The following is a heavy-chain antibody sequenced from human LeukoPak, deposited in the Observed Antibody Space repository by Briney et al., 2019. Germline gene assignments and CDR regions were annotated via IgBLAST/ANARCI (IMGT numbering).Heavy chain of an antibody. V-gene: IGHV4-34*01. D-gene: IGHD1-26*01. J-gene: IGHJ4*02. Sequence: PSETLSRTGAVYGGSYRGYYWSWIRQPPGKELEWIGEINHSGSTNYNPSLKSRVTISVDTSKNEFSLKLSSVTVADTAVYYCARGPGVVGAALWGQGTLVTVSS. CDR1: GGSYRGYY. CDR2: INHSGST. CDR3: ARGPGVVGAAL.